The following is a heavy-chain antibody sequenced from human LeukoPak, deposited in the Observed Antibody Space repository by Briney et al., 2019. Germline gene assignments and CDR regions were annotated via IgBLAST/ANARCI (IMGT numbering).Heavy chain of an antibody. CDR3: ARDRTAAGMTYFDY. CDR2: ISSSSSYI. Sequence: PGGSLRLSCAASGFTFSSYSMNWVRQAPGKGLEWVSSISSSSSYIYYADSVKGRFTISRDNAKNSLYLQMNSLRAEDTAVYYCARDRTAAGMTYFDYWGQGTLVTVSS. J-gene: IGHJ4*02. V-gene: IGHV3-21*01. D-gene: IGHD6-13*01. CDR1: GFTFSSYS.